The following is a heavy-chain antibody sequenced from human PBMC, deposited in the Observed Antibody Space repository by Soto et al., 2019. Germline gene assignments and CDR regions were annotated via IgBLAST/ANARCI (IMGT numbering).Heavy chain of an antibody. V-gene: IGHV3-9*01. CDR3: AKDSREYSSGWTYLDS. CDR2: ITWNSGSI. D-gene: IGHD6-19*01. Sequence: EVQLVESGGGLVQPGRSLKLSCAASGFTFHDYAMHWVRQGQGKGLEWVSGITWNSGSIDYADSVKGRFTISRDNAKNSLYLQMNSLRPEDTALYYCAKDSREYSSGWTYLDSWGHATLVTVSS. CDR1: GFTFHDYA. J-gene: IGHJ4*01.